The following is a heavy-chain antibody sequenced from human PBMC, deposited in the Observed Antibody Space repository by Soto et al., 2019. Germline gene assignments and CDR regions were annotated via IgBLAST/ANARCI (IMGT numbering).Heavy chain of an antibody. CDR3: ARHALSHEDSIAAAPLRRYYYYGMDV. CDR1: GGSISSYY. V-gene: IGHV4-59*01. J-gene: IGHJ6*02. CDR2: IYYSGST. D-gene: IGHD6-13*01. Sequence: NPSETLSLTCTVSGGSISSYYWSWIRQPPGKGLEWIGYIYYSGSTNYNPSLKSRVTISVDTSKNQFSLKLGSVTAADTAVYYCARHALSHEDSIAAAPLRRYYYYGMDVWGQGTTVTVSS.